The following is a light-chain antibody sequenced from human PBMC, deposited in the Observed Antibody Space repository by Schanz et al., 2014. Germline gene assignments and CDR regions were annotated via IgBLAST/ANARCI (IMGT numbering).Light chain of an antibody. Sequence: QSVLTQPPSASGTPGQRVTISCSGSSSNIGSNYVYWYQQLPGAAPKLLIYRNNQRPSGVPDRFSGSKSGTSASLAISGLRSEDEADYYCATWDHSLSVLYVFGAGTKLTVL. J-gene: IGLJ1*01. V-gene: IGLV1-47*01. CDR2: RNN. CDR1: SSNIGSNY. CDR3: ATWDHSLSVLYV.